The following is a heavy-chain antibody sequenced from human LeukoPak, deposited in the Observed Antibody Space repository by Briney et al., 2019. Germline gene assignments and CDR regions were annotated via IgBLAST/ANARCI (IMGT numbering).Heavy chain of an antibody. Sequence: GGSLRLSCAASGFTVSSNYMSWVCQAPGKGLEWVSVIYSGGSTYYADSVKGRFTISRHNSKNTLYLQMNSLRAEDTAVYYCPREDHSSGWYYFDYWGQGTLVTVSS. CDR3: PREDHSSGWYYFDY. J-gene: IGHJ4*02. CDR2: IYSGGST. V-gene: IGHV3-53*04. CDR1: GFTVSSNY. D-gene: IGHD6-19*01.